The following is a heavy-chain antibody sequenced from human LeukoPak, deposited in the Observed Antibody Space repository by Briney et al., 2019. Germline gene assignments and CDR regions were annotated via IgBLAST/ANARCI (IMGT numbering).Heavy chain of an antibody. V-gene: IGHV3-11*03. J-gene: IGHJ4*02. CDR2: ISTSSTYT. CDR1: GFTFSNYY. D-gene: IGHD3-10*01. Sequence: GGSLRLSCAASGFTFSNYYMTWVRQAPGKGLEWVSYISTSSTYTKYAESVKGRFTISRDDAKNSLYLQMDSLRGDDKAVYSCAKRYGLGSSPFDYWGQGALVTVSS. CDR3: AKRYGLGSSPFDY.